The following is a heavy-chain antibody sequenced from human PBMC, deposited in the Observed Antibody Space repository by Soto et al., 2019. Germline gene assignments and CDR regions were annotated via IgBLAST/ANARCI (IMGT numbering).Heavy chain of an antibody. J-gene: IGHJ6*02. CDR1: GGSVSSGSYY. CDR2: IYYSGST. Sequence: QVQLQESGPGLVKPSETLSLTCTVSGGSVSSGSYYWSWIRQPPGKGLEWIGYIYYSGSTNYNPSLKSRVTISVDTSKNQFSLKLSSVTAADTAVYYWASAGYSRHYYGMDVWGQGTTVTVSS. V-gene: IGHV4-61*01. CDR3: ASAGYSRHYYGMDV. D-gene: IGHD6-13*01.